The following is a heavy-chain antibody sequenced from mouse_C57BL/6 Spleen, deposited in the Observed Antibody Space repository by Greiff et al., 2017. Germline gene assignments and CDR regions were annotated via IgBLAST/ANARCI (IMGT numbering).Heavy chain of an antibody. Sequence: EVQRVESGPGLVKPSQSLSLTCSVTGYSITSGYYWNWIRQFPGNKLEWMGYISYDGSNNYNPSLKNRISITRDTSQNQFFLKLNSVTTEDTATYYCATYYSNLAWFAYWGQGTLVTVSA. CDR2: ISYDGSN. CDR1: GYSITSGYY. D-gene: IGHD2-5*01. J-gene: IGHJ3*01. V-gene: IGHV3-6*01. CDR3: ATYYSNLAWFAY.